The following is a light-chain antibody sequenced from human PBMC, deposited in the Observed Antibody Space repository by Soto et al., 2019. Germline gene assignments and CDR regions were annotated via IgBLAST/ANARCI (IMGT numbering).Light chain of an antibody. CDR2: GAS. CDR1: QSVSSSY. Sequence: EIGLTQSPGTLSLSPCERATLSCSASQSVSSSYLAWYQQKPGQAPRLLIYGASSRATGIPDRFSGSGSGTDFTLTISRLEPEDFAVYYCQQYGSSPPITFGQGTRLENK. V-gene: IGKV3-20*01. CDR3: QQYGSSPPIT. J-gene: IGKJ5*01.